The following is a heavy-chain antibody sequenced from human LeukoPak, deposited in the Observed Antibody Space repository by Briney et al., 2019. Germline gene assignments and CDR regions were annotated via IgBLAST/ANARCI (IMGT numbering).Heavy chain of an antibody. D-gene: IGHD6-19*01. V-gene: IGHV1-2*02. CDR1: GYTFTGYY. J-gene: IGHJ4*02. CDR3: ARVVNIGSGWPYYFDY. CDR2: INPNSGGT. Sequence: GASVTVSCKASGYTFTGYYMHWVRQAPGQGLEWMGWINPNSGGTNYAQKFQGRVTMTRDTSISTAYMELSRLRSDDTAVYYCARVVNIGSGWPYYFDYGGQGTRATVSS.